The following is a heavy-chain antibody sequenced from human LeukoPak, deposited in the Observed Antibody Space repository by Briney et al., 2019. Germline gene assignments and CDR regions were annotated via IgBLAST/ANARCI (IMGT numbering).Heavy chain of an antibody. CDR1: GFTFSSYW. V-gene: IGHV3-7*01. CDR3: ARDADYYDSSGYYDAFDI. D-gene: IGHD3-22*01. Sequence: GGSLRLSCAASGFTFSSYWMTWVRQAPGKGLEWVASIKRDGSEENYVDSVKGRFTISRDNAKNSLFLQMSSLGAEDTAVYYCARDADYYDSSGYYDAFDIWGQGTMVTVSS. CDR2: IKRDGSEE. J-gene: IGHJ3*02.